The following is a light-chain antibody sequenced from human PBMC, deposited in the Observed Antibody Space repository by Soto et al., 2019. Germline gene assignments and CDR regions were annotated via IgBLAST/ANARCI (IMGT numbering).Light chain of an antibody. Sequence: DIQMTQSPSPLSASVGARVTITCRASQSISSWLAWYQQKPGKAPKLLIYDASSLESGVPSRFSGSGSGTEFTLTISSLQPDDFATYYCQQSYRTPTFGQGTRLEIK. CDR1: QSISSW. J-gene: IGKJ5*01. CDR3: QQSYRTPT. V-gene: IGKV1-5*01. CDR2: DAS.